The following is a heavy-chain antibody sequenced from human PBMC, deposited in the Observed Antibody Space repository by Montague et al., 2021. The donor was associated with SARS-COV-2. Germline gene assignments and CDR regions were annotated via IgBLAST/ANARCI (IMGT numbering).Heavy chain of an antibody. CDR1: GGSISSSTDY. CDR2: IYYSGST. CDR3: AREYDYVWGSYHYHNYYYGMDV. Sequence: SETLSLTCTVSGGSISSSTDYWSWIRQPPGKGLEWMGSIYYSGSTYYNPSLKSRVTMSGDTSKHQFSLKLSSVTAAATAVYYCAREYDYVWGSYHYHNYYYGMDVWGQGTPVTVSS. J-gene: IGHJ6*02. V-gene: IGHV4-39*02. D-gene: IGHD3-16*02.